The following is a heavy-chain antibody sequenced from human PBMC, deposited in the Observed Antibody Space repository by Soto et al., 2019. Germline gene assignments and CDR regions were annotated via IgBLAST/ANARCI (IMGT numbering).Heavy chain of an antibody. Sequence: QVQLQESGPGLVKPSGTLSLTCGVFGGSISNSNWWTWVRQPPGKGLEWIGEIYHSGSTNYNSSLMSRVTISLDKVNNQFSLKLTSVTAARTAVYFCAHRQIVGADIWGQGTLVTVYS. D-gene: IGHD1-26*01. CDR2: IYHSGST. CDR3: AHRQIVGADI. CDR1: GGSISNSNW. V-gene: IGHV4-4*02. J-gene: IGHJ4*02.